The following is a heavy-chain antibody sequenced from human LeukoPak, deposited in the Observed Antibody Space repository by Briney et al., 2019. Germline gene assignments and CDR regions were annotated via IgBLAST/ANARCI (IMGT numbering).Heavy chain of an antibody. Sequence: PSETLSLTWTVYRGSISSYYCSWIRQPPGKGLEWVGYIYYSGSTNYNTYLKSRVTTSVDTSKNQLSLKMSSVTAADTAVYYCARVIGYCTSPSCFGYFDYWGQGTLVTVSS. CDR1: RGSISSYY. D-gene: IGHD2-2*01. CDR3: ARVIGYCTSPSCFGYFDY. V-gene: IGHV4-59*08. J-gene: IGHJ4*02. CDR2: IYYSGST.